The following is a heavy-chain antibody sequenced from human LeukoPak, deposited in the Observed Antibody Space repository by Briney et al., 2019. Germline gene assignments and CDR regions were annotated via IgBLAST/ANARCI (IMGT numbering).Heavy chain of an antibody. CDR1: GYTFTGYY. CDR2: INPNNGDT. J-gene: IGHJ5*02. D-gene: IGHD2-8*01. Sequence: GASVKVSCKASGYTFTGYYMHWVRQAPGQGLEWMGWINPNNGDTKYAQKFQGRVTMTRETSITTAYMALTSLRSDDSAVYYCAKVLLGSRSWYWYDPWGQGTLLTVTS. CDR3: AKVLLGSRSWYWYDP. V-gene: IGHV1-2*02.